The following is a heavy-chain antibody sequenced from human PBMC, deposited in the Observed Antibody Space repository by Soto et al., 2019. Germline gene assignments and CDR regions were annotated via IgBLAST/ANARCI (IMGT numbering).Heavy chain of an antibody. D-gene: IGHD6-13*01. CDR3: AREYHSSSSRWFDP. J-gene: IGHJ5*02. V-gene: IGHV4-30-2*01. Sequence: SETLSLTCAVSGGSISSGGYSWSWIRQPPGKGLEWIGYIYHSGSTYYNQSLKSRVTISVDRSKNQFSLKLSSVTAADTAVYYCAREYHSSSSRWFDPWGQGTLVTVSS. CDR1: GGSISSGGYS. CDR2: IYHSGST.